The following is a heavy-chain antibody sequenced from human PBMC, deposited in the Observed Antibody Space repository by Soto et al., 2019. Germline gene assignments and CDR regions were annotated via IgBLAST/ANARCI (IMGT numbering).Heavy chain of an antibody. CDR2: IIPIIGTA. Sequence: QVQLVQSGAEVKKPGSSVKVSCKASGGTFSSYGISWVRQAPGQGLEWMGGIIPIIGTANYAQKFQGRVRITADESTSTAYMELSSLRSEDTAVYYCARPTYYDFWSGYQTGYYYYGMDVWGQGTTVTVSS. J-gene: IGHJ6*02. V-gene: IGHV1-69*12. CDR1: GGTFSSYG. D-gene: IGHD3-3*01. CDR3: ARPTYYDFWSGYQTGYYYYGMDV.